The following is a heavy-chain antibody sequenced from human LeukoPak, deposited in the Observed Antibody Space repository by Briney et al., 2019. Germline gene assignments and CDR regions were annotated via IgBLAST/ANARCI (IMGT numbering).Heavy chain of an antibody. CDR3: AKPNCGGDCYSVSLGLDV. CDR2: ISGNGGST. CDR1: GLTFSSYA. V-gene: IGHV3-23*01. D-gene: IGHD2-21*02. Sequence: PGGSLRLSCAASGLTFSSYAMNWVRQAPGKGLEWVSVISGNGGSTYYADSVRGRFTISRDNSKNTLYLQMNSLRAEDTAVYYCAKPNCGGDCYSVSLGLDVWGQGTTVTVSS. J-gene: IGHJ6*02.